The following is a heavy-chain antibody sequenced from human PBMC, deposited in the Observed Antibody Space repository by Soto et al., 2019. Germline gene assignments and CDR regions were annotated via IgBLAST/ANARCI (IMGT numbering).Heavy chain of an antibody. Sequence: VQLMQSGAEVKQPGSSVKVSCEASGGTFSSHSINWVRQAPGQGLEWMGGIVTLFGTAHYAQNFQGRVTITADQSTSTVYMDLSSLRSDDTAVYYCAREVGYGDFSAALLDWGQGTLVTVSS. D-gene: IGHD4-17*01. CDR1: GGTFSSHS. V-gene: IGHV1-69*01. J-gene: IGHJ4*02. CDR2: IVTLFGTA. CDR3: AREVGYGDFSAALLD.